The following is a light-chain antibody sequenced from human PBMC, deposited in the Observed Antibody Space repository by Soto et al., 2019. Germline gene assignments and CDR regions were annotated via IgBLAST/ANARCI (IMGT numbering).Light chain of an antibody. CDR2: DAS. CDR3: HQYASSPWT. V-gene: IGKV3-20*01. CDR1: QIVSSTY. Sequence: EIVLTQSPGTLSLSPGDRATLSCRASQIVSSTYLAWYQQKPGQAPRLLIYDASTRAAGIPDRFSGSGSGTDFTLTISRLEAKDFAVYYCHQYASSPWTFGQGAKVEIK. J-gene: IGKJ1*01.